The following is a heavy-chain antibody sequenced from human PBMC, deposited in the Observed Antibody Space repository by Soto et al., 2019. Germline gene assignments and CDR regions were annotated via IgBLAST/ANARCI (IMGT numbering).Heavy chain of an antibody. Sequence: QVQLVQSGAEVKKPGASVKVSCKASGYTFTSYYMHWVRQAPGQGLEWMGIINPSGGSTSYAQKFQGRVTMTRDTSTSTVYMELSSLRSEDTAVYYCPRQGGAHGMDAWGQGTTVTVSS. CDR1: GYTFTSYY. CDR2: INPSGGST. V-gene: IGHV1-46*03. CDR3: PRQGGAHGMDA. J-gene: IGHJ6*02. D-gene: IGHD3-16*01.